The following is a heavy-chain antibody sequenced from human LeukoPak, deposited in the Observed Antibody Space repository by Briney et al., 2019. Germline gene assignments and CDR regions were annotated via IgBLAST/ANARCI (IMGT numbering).Heavy chain of an antibody. CDR3: ARDWGYCSSTSCPPDY. CDR2: ISSSGSAI. V-gene: IGHV3-11*01. CDR1: GFTFSDYY. Sequence: GGSLRLSCAASGFTFSDYYMSWIRQAPGKGLEWVSYISSSGSAIYYADSAKGRFTISRDNAKNSLYLQMNSLRAEDTAVYYCARDWGYCSSTSCPPDYWGQGTLVTVSS. J-gene: IGHJ4*02. D-gene: IGHD2-2*01.